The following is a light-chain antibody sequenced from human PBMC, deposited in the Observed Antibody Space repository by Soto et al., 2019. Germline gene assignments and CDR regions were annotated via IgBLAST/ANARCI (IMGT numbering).Light chain of an antibody. Sequence: DIQMTQSPSSLSASVGDRVTITCRASQDIVDDLAWYQHQPGKAPKRLIYVVSGLQSGVPSRFSGSRSGTEFTLTISALQPEDFATNYCLQHNSYPRTFGQGTKVEIK. CDR2: VVS. CDR1: QDIVDD. V-gene: IGKV1-17*01. J-gene: IGKJ1*01. CDR3: LQHNSYPRT.